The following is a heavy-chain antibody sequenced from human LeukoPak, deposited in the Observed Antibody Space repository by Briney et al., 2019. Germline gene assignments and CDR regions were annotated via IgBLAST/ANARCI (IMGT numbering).Heavy chain of an antibody. D-gene: IGHD3-10*01. Sequence: GGSLRLSCAAAGFTFSSYSMKWVRQGPGKGREGVPSISSSTRYIHYADSLKRRFNIPRDNAKHSLYLQMNTLRAEDTAVYYCARYPIMVRGPPNYSYYMDVWGKGTTVTVSS. CDR3: ARYPIMVRGPPNYSYYMDV. V-gene: IGHV3-21*01. CDR2: ISSSTRYI. J-gene: IGHJ6*03. CDR1: GFTFSSYS.